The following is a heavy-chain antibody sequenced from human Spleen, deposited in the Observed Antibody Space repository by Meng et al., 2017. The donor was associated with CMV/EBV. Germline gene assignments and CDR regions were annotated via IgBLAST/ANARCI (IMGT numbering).Heavy chain of an antibody. V-gene: IGHV3-21*01. CDR2: ITSGTYT. CDR3: ARDGDLYTGYDFDY. J-gene: IGHJ4*02. D-gene: IGHD5-12*01. CDR1: GFTLSSYT. Sequence: AVSGFTLSSYTMHWVRQAPGKGLEWVSYITSGTYTNYADSLKGRFTISRDSAKNSLYLQINNLRVEDTAVYYCARDGDLYTGYDFDYWGQGTLVTVSS.